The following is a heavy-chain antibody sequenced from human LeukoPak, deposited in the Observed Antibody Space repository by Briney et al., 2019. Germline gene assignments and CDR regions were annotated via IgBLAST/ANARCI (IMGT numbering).Heavy chain of an antibody. D-gene: IGHD1-26*01. Sequence: SETLSLTCTVSGGSISSGGYYWSWIRQHPGKGLEWIGYIYYSGSTNYNPSLKSRVTISVDKSKNQFSLKLSSVTAADTAVYYCARDRGGSYYGTFDYWGQGTLVTVSS. CDR2: IYYSGST. J-gene: IGHJ4*02. V-gene: IGHV4-31*03. CDR1: GGSISSGGYY. CDR3: ARDRGGSYYGTFDY.